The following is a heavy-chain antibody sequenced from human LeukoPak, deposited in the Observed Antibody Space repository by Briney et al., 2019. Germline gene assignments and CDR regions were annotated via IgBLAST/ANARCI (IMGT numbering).Heavy chain of an antibody. CDR2: ISGSGLNT. D-gene: IGHD3-10*01. CDR3: AKGGGYGSGTYSED. Sequence: SGGSLRLSCAASGFIFSTYGMTWFRQAPGRGLEWVSGISGSGLNTYSADSVKGRFTSSRDNSKNMLYLQMNSLRAEDTAVYYCAKGGGYGSGTYSEDWGQGILVTVSS. V-gene: IGHV3-23*01. CDR1: GFIFSTYG. J-gene: IGHJ4*02.